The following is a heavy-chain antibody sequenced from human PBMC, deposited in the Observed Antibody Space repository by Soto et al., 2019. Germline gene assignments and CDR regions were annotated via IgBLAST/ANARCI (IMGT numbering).Heavy chain of an antibody. Sequence: SETLSVTCAFSGGSISSGGYSWSWIRQPPGKGLEWIGYIYHSGSTYYNPSLKSRVTISVDRSKNQFSLKLSSVTAADTAVYYCARGRGLISSSSAGWFDPWGQGTLVTVSS. D-gene: IGHD6-6*01. CDR3: ARGRGLISSSSAGWFDP. CDR2: IYHSGST. CDR1: GGSISSGGYS. J-gene: IGHJ5*02. V-gene: IGHV4-30-2*01.